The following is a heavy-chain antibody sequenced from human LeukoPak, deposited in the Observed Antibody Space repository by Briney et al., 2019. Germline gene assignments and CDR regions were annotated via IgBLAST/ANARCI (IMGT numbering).Heavy chain of an antibody. CDR1: GGSISSSSYY. Sequence: PSETLSLTCTVSGGSISSSSYYWGWIRQPPGKGLEWIGSTYYSGSTYYNPSLKSRVTISVDTSKNQFSLKLSSVTAADTAVYYCARGPIWDTAMIRVVTATFFDYWGQGTLVTVSS. J-gene: IGHJ4*02. D-gene: IGHD2-21*02. CDR3: ARGPIWDTAMIRVVTATFFDY. CDR2: TYYSGST. V-gene: IGHV4-39*07.